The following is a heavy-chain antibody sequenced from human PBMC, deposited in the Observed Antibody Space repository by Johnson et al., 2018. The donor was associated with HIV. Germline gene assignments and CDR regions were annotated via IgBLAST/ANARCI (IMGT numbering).Heavy chain of an antibody. V-gene: IGHV3-11*04. D-gene: IGHD6-19*01. CDR3: ARDQYSSDWVGGGDAFDI. CDR1: GFIFSDYY. CDR2: ISSSSSTT. J-gene: IGHJ3*02. Sequence: VQLVESGGGLVQPGGSLRLSCAASGFIFSDYYMTWIRQAPGKGLEWVSYISSSSSTTYYADSVKGRFTISRDNAKNSLYLQMNSLRAEDTAVYYCARDQYSSDWVGGGDAFDIWGQGTMVTVSS.